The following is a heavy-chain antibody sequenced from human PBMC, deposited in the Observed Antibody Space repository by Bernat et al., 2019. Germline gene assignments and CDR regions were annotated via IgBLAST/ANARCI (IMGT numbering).Heavy chain of an antibody. Sequence: QVQLVQSGAEVKKPGSSVKVSCKASGGTFSSYAISWVRQAPGQGLEWMGGIIPIFGTANYAQKFQGRVTITADESTSTAYMELSSLRSEDTGVYYCAREVNVVVTAPSYGMDVWGQGTTVTVSS. CDR1: GGTFSSYA. D-gene: IGHD2-21*02. CDR2: IIPIFGTA. J-gene: IGHJ6*02. CDR3: AREVNVVVTAPSYGMDV. V-gene: IGHV1-69*01.